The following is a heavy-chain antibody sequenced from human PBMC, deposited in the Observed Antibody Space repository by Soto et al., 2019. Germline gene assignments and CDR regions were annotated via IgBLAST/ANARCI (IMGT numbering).Heavy chain of an antibody. CDR3: ASILRVLDYYYYYGMDV. Sequence: SATLSLSYTVSGVSISSSSSYWVLIRQPPGKGLEWIGSIYYSGSTYYSPSLKSRVTISVDTSKNQFSLKLSSVTAADTAVYYCASILRVLDYYYYYGMDVWGQGTTVT. J-gene: IGHJ6*02. V-gene: IGHV4-39*01. D-gene: IGHD3-3*01. CDR1: GVSISSSSSY. CDR2: IYYSGST.